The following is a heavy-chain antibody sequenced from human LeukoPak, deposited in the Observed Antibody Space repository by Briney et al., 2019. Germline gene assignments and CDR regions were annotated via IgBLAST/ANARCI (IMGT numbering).Heavy chain of an antibody. CDR3: ARGPLYYDILTGYYNYYFEY. D-gene: IGHD3-9*01. V-gene: IGHV3-11*01. J-gene: IGHJ4*02. CDR1: GFTFSDYY. CDR2: ISSSGSTI. Sequence: GGSLRLSCAASGFTFSDYYMSGLRQARGEGLEGVSYISSSGSTIYYADSVKGRFTISRDNAKNSVYVQMNSLRAEDTAVYYCARGPLYYDILTGYYNYYFEYWGQGTLVTVSS.